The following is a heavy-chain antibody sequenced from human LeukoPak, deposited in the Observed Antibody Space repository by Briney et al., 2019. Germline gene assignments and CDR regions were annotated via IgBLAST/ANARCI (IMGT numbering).Heavy chain of an antibody. D-gene: IGHD4-17*01. CDR1: GFPFSGHS. CDR2: ISASGGST. Sequence: GGSLRLSCTVSGFPFSGHSMSWVRQAPGKGLEWVSGISASGGSTYYGDSVKGRFTISRDNSKNTLYLQMNSLRAEDTAVYSCAKVDADYVGAFDIWGQGTMVTVSS. V-gene: IGHV3-23*01. J-gene: IGHJ3*02. CDR3: AKVDADYVGAFDI.